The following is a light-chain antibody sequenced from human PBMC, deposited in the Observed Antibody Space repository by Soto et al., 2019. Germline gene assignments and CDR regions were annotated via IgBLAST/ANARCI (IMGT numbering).Light chain of an antibody. CDR2: AAS. Sequence: IQLSQYPSSLSASVRDTVTITCLASQSISGSLNWYQQKPGKAPKLLIYAASSLQSGVPSRFSGSGSGTDFILTISSLQPEDFATYYCQQANSFPRTFGQGTKVDIK. V-gene: IGKV1-39*01. CDR1: QSISGS. CDR3: QQANSFPRT. J-gene: IGKJ1*01.